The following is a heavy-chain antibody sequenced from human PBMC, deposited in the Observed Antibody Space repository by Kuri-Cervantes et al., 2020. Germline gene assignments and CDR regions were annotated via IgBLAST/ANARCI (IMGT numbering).Heavy chain of an antibody. CDR1: GFTFSSYE. J-gene: IGHJ6*02. CDR3: ARAPGGYYYGMDA. CDR2: ISSSSSYI. V-gene: IGHV3-21*01. Sequence: GESLKISCAASGFTFSSYEMNWVRQAPGKGLEWVSSISSSSSYIYYADSVKGRFTISRDNAKNSLYLQMNSLRAEDTAVYYCARAPGGYYYGMDAWGQGTTVTVSS. D-gene: IGHD3-10*01.